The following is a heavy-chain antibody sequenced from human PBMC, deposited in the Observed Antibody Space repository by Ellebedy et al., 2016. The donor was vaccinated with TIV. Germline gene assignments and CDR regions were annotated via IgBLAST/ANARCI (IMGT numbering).Heavy chain of an antibody. CDR3: ASCWGSRVDYYYYYYMDV. D-gene: IGHD3-16*01. J-gene: IGHJ6*03. CDR1: GFTFSSYS. V-gene: IGHV3-21*01. Sequence: GGSLRLXXAASGFTFSSYSMNWVRQDPGKGLEWVSSISSSSSYIYYADSVKGRFTISRDNAKNSLYLQMNSLRAEDTAVYYCASCWGSRVDYYYYYYMDVWGKGTTVTVSS. CDR2: ISSSSSYI.